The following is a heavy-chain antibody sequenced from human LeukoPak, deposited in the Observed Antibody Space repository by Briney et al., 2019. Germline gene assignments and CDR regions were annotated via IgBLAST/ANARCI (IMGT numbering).Heavy chain of an antibody. Sequence: GGSLRLSCAASAFSLSTYNMNWVRQAPGKGLEWVSSISYTGTYIYYADSVKGRFTISRDNAQNSLYLQMNSLRAEDTAIYYCVRDRGTYRPIDYWGQGTLVTVSS. V-gene: IGHV3-21*04. CDR1: AFSLSTYN. CDR3: VRDRGTYRPIDY. CDR2: ISYTGTYI. D-gene: IGHD1-26*01. J-gene: IGHJ4*02.